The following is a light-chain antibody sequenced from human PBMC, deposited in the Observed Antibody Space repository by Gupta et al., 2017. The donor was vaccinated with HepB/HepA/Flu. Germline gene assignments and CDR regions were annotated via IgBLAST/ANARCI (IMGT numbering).Light chain of an antibody. CDR2: DAS. Sequence: EIVLTQSPATLSLSPGERATLSCSASQSVSSYLAWYQQKPGQAPRLLIYDASNRATGIPARFSGSGSGTEFTLTISSREHEDFAVYYCQQRSNWPPLTFGGGTKVEIK. J-gene: IGKJ4*01. CDR3: QQRSNWPPLT. V-gene: IGKV3-11*01. CDR1: QSVSSY.